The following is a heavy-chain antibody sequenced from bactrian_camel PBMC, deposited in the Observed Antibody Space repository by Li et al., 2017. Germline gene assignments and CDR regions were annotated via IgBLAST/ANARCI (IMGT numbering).Heavy chain of an antibody. V-gene: IGHV3S1*01. D-gene: IGHD4*01. CDR2: IVSGGGTT. CDR1: GFTFSTYW. J-gene: IGHJ4*01. CDR3: ATGNVRSSDFGQIRSDNY. Sequence: HVQLVESGGGLVQPGGSLRLPCAASGFTFSTYWMYWVRQAPGKGLEWVSSIVSGGGTTYYADSVKGRFTISQDNAKNTLYLQMNSLKSEDTALYYCATGNVRSSDFGQIRSDNYRGRGTQVTVS.